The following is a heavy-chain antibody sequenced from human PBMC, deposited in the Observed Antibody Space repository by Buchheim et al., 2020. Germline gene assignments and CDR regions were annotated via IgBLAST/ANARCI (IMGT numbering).Heavy chain of an antibody. CDR3: ARDQNPLRWGSSGDWFDP. CDR1: GFTFSSYG. CDR2: IWYDGSNK. D-gene: IGHD2-21*01. V-gene: IGHV3-33*01. J-gene: IGHJ5*02. Sequence: QVQLVESGGGVVQPGRSLRLSCAASGFTFSSYGMHWVRQAPGKGLEWVAVIWYDGSNKYYADSVKGRFTISRDNSENTLYLQMNSLRAEDTAVYYCARDQNPLRWGSSGDWFDPWGQGTL.